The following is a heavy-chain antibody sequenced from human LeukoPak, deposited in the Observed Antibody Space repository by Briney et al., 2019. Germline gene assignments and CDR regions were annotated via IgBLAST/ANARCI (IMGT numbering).Heavy chain of an antibody. D-gene: IGHD2-21*01. V-gene: IGHV3-66*01. CDR3: ARVVVSTRAFHV. CDR1: GFTVRDNF. Sequence: GGSLSLSCAPTGFTVRDNFMRCVRKAPGQGLEWVSLIAGGGGTYYAASVKGRFTISRGSSENSLYLQMNGLRPEDTAAYYCARVVVSTRAFHVWGEGTLVTVS. J-gene: IGHJ3*01. CDR2: IAGGGGT.